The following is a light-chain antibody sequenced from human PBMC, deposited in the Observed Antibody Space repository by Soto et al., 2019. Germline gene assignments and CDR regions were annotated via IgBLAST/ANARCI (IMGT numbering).Light chain of an antibody. CDR2: DAS. V-gene: IGKV3-15*01. CDR1: QNVYNN. J-gene: IGKJ4*01. CDR3: QQCRNWPLT. Sequence: EIVMTQSPATLSVSPGEGATLSCKASQNVYNNLAWYQQRPGQPPRLLIYDASTRATGISARFSGSGYGTDFTLTISSLKSEDFAVYFCQQCRNWPLTFGGGTKVEIK.